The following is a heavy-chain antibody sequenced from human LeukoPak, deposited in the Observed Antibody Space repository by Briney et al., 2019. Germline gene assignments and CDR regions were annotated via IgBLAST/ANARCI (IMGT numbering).Heavy chain of an antibody. CDR2: INPNSGGT. J-gene: IGHJ4*02. CDR3: ARGPCRGGSCYSFDY. CDR1: GYTFTDYY. D-gene: IGHD2-15*01. V-gene: IGHV1-2*02. Sequence: ASVKVSCKASGYTFTDYYFHWVRQAPGQGLEWMGWINPNSGGTNYAQNFQGRVAVTRDTSTSTVYMELSSLRSEDTAVYYCARGPCRGGSCYSFDYWGQGTLVTVSS.